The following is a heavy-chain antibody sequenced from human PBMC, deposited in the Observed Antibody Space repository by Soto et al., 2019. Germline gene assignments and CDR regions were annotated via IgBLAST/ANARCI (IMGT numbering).Heavy chain of an antibody. CDR2: IIPIFGTA. J-gene: IGHJ4*02. V-gene: IGHV1-69*13. Sequence: ASVKVSCKASGGTFSSYAISWVRQAPGQGLEWMGGIIPIFGTANYAQKFQGRVTITADESTSTAYMELSSLRSEDTAVYYCARTYVWGSYRYTQPFDYWGQGTLVTVSS. CDR3: ARTYVWGSYRYTQPFDY. D-gene: IGHD3-16*02. CDR1: GGTFSSYA.